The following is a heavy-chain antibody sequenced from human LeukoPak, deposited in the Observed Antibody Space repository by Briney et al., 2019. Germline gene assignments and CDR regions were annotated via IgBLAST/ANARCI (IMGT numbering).Heavy chain of an antibody. CDR3: ARQYGRPFDY. CDR2: IYPGDSDT. D-gene: IGHD4-17*01. CDR1: GYSFSDSW. J-gene: IGHJ4*02. Sequence: GESLKISCKGSGYSFSDSWIGWVRQMPGKGLEWMGIIYPGDSDTRYSPSFQGQVTISADKSISTAYLQWGGLKATDTAMYYCARQYGRPFDYWGQGTLVTVSS. V-gene: IGHV5-51*01.